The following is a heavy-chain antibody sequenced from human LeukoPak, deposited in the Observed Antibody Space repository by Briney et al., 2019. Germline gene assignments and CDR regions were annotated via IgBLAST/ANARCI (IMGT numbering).Heavy chain of an antibody. CDR3: AYCSGGSCYSRSFDY. J-gene: IGHJ4*02. D-gene: IGHD2-15*01. Sequence: ASVKVSCKASGYTFTSYGISWVRQAPGQGLEWMGWISAYNGNTNYAQKLQGRVTMTTDTSTSTAYMELRSLRSDDTAVYYCAYCSGGSCYSRSFDYRGQGTLVTVSS. CDR2: ISAYNGNT. V-gene: IGHV1-18*01. CDR1: GYTFTSYG.